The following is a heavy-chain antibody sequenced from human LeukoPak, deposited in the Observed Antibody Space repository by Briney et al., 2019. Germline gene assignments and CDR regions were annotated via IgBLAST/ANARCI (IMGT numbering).Heavy chain of an antibody. D-gene: IGHD6-19*01. CDR2: ISAYNGNT. CDR1: GYTFTSYV. J-gene: IGHJ5*02. CDR3: ARDYRAMSYSSGNWFDP. Sequence: ASVKVSCKASGYTFTSYVISWVRQAPGQGLEWMGWISAYNGNTNYAQKLQGRVTMTTDTSTSTAYMELRSLRSDDTAVYYCARDYRAMSYSSGNWFDPWGQGTLVTVSS. V-gene: IGHV1-18*01.